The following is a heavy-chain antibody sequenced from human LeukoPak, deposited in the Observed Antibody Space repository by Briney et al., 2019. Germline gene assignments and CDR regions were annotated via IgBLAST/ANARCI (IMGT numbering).Heavy chain of an antibody. V-gene: IGHV3-7*01. CDR3: ARGRGIAL. CDR2: IEDDGNKK. CDR1: GFTLSNFW. J-gene: IGHJ4*02. D-gene: IGHD6-13*01. Sequence: GGSLRLSCATSGFTLSNFWMNWVSQAPGKGLEWVANIEDDGNKKNYVDSVEGRFTISRDNVKNSIYLQMNSLRADDTAVYYCARGRGIALWGQGTLVTVSS.